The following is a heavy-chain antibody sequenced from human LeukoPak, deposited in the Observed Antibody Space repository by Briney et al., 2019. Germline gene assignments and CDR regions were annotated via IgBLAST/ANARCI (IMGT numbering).Heavy chain of an antibody. J-gene: IGHJ6*02. CDR3: ARDRSSGVTGYYYYDMDV. CDR1: GFIFSSDA. V-gene: IGHV3-53*01. Sequence: GSLRLSCAASGFIFSSDAMSWVRQAPGEGLEWGSVIYSGGSTYYADSVKGRFTISRDNSKNTLYLQMTSLRAEDTAVYYCARDRSSGVTGYYYYDMDVWGQGTTVTVSS. D-gene: IGHD3-9*01. CDR2: IYSGGST.